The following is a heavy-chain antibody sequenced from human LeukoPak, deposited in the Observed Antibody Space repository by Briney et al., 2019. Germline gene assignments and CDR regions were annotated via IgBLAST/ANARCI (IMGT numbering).Heavy chain of an antibody. Sequence: ASVKVSCKASGYTFTNNYLHWVRQAPGQGLEWMGMIYPRDGSTSYAQNFQGRVTVTRDTSTTTVHMELRGLRSEDTAVYYCARGQEGFDYWGQGTVVTVSS. J-gene: IGHJ4*02. V-gene: IGHV1-46*01. CDR3: ARGQEGFDY. CDR1: GYTFTNNY. CDR2: IYPRDGST.